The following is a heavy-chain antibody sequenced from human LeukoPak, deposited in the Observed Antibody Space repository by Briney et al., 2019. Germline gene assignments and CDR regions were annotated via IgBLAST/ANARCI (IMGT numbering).Heavy chain of an antibody. CDR3: ARGPPIAVAGRYYYYYMDV. D-gene: IGHD6-19*01. J-gene: IGHJ6*03. V-gene: IGHV1-69*05. CDR2: IIPIFGTA. CDR1: GGTSSSYA. Sequence: GASVKVSCKASGGTSSSYAISWVRQAPGQGLEWMGRIIPIFGTANYAQKFQGRVTITTDESTSTAYMELSSLRSEDTAVYYCARGPPIAVAGRYYYYYMDVWGKGTTVTVSS.